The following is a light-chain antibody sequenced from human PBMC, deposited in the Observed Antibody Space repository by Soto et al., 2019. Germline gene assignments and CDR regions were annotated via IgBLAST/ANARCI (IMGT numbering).Light chain of an antibody. CDR2: QVS. Sequence: VLTQTPLSSPVTLGQPASISCRSSQSLVYSDGNTYLSWLQQRPGQPPRLLIYQVSNRFSGVPDRFSCSGAGTDFTLKISRVEAEDVGVYSCIQFSHFPRTFGQGTQVQIK. CDR1: QSLVYSDGNTY. J-gene: IGKJ1*01. CDR3: IQFSHFPRT. V-gene: IGKV2-24*01.